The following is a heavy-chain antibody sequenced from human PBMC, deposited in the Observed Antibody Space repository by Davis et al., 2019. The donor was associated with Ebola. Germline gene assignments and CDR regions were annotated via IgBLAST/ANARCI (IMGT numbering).Heavy chain of an antibody. CDR2: SYYSGTT. CDR1: GGSFSGYY. Sequence: PSETLSLTCAVYGGSFSGYYWSWIRQPPGNGLEWIGESYYSGTTNYNPSLKSRVTISVDASKNQFSLSLNSVTAADTAVYYCARGGGYCGDSSCYSDYWGQGTLVTVSS. J-gene: IGHJ4*02. D-gene: IGHD2-15*01. CDR3: ARGGGYCGDSSCYSDY. V-gene: IGHV4-34*01.